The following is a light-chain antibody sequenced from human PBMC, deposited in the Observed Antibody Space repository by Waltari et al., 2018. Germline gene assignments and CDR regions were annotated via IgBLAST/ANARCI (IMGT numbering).Light chain of an antibody. J-gene: IGKJ1*01. V-gene: IGKV1-12*01. CDR2: GAS. CDR3: QQGNSFPPT. Sequence: IQMTQSPSSVSASVGDRVTITCRASQGISTWLAWYQQKPGQAPMVLIYGASTLLTGVPSRFSGSGSGTEFTLTISGLQPEDFATYFCQQGNSFPPTFGQGTRVEV. CDR1: QGISTW.